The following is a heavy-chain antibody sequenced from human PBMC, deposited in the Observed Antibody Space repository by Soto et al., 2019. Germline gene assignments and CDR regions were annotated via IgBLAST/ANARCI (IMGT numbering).Heavy chain of an antibody. V-gene: IGHV3-53*01. CDR3: ASRSYYDRKHAFDI. J-gene: IGHJ3*02. CDR1: GFTVSSNY. CDR2: IYSGGST. D-gene: IGHD3-22*01. Sequence: PGGSLRLSCAASGFTVSSNYMSWVRQAPGKGLEWVSVIYSGGSTYYADSVKGRFTISRDNSKNTLYLQMNSLRAEDTAVYYCASRSYYDRKHAFDIWGQGTMVTVSS.